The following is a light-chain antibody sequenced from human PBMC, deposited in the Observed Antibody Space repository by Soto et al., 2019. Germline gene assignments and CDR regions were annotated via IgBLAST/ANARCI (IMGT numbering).Light chain of an antibody. V-gene: IGLV2-8*01. CDR3: SSYEASNTVV. Sequence: QSALTPPPSAYGSPGQSVTFSCTGTTTDVGGYNYVSWYQQHPGKAPKLIIYEVNKRPSGVPHRFSGSKSGNTASLTVSGLQAEDEADYYCSSYEASNTVVFGGGTKLTVL. CDR2: EVN. J-gene: IGLJ2*01. CDR1: TTDVGGYNY.